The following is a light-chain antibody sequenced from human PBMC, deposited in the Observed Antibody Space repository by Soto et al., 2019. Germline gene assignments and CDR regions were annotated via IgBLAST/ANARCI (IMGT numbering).Light chain of an antibody. CDR2: EVN. J-gene: IGLJ3*02. V-gene: IGLV2-8*01. CDR1: SSDVGAYNY. Sequence: QSVLTQPPSASGSPGQSVTISCTGTSSDVGAYNYVSWYQQYPGKAPKLMIYEVNKRPSGVPDRFSGSKSGKTASLTVSGHQPEDEADYHSTSYAGSNIWVFGGGTKVTVL. CDR3: TSYAGSNIWV.